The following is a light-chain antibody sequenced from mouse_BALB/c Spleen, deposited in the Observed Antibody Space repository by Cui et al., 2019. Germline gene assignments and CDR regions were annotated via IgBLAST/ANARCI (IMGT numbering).Light chain of an antibody. CDR1: QDINTY. CDR2: FPT. CDR3: LQYDNLLFT. V-gene: IGKV19-93*01. J-gene: IGKJ4*01. Sequence: DIQMTQSPSSLSASRGGKVTITCKVSQDINTYIAWYQNKPGKGPSLLIHFPTTLQPGSPSRFSGSGSGRDYSFSISNLGPEDIATYYFLQYDNLLFTFGSGTKLEIK.